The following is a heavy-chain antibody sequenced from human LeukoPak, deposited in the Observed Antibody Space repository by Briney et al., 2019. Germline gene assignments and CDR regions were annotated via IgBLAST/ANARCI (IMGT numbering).Heavy chain of an antibody. CDR1: GFTFINHW. CDR2: INQDGSDK. V-gene: IGHV3-7*01. Sequence: GGSLRLSCAASGFTFINHWMSWVRQAPGKGLEWVANINQDGSDKRYGDSAKGRFTISGDNAKNSLNLQMNSLRAEDTAVYFCVRNGGSFDYWGQGTLVTVSS. J-gene: IGHJ4*02. CDR3: VRNGGSFDY. D-gene: IGHD3-10*01.